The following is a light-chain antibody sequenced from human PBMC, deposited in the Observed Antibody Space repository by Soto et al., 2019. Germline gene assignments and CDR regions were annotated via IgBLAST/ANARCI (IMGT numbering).Light chain of an antibody. V-gene: IGKV1-39*01. CDR2: AAS. J-gene: IGKJ3*01. CDR3: QQSYSTPYT. Sequence: DIQMPQSPSSLSASVGDRVTITCRAGQRISKYLNWYQQKPGKAPKALIYAASSLQGGVPSRFSGSGSGTDFTLSINSLQPEDSATYYCQQSYSTPYTFGPGTKV. CDR1: QRISKY.